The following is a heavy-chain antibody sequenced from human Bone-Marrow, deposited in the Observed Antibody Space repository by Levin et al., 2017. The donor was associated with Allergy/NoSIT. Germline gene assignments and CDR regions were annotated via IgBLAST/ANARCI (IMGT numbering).Heavy chain of an antibody. J-gene: IGHJ4*02. D-gene: IGHD2/OR15-2a*01. V-gene: IGHV3-30*18. CDR1: GFTFSSYG. CDR2: ISSDGSDK. CDR3: AKCRFESRGPYYSDFDY. Sequence: HPGGSLRLSCEASGFTFSSYGMHWVRQAPGKGLEWVGLISSDGSDKFYVNSVRGRFSISRDNAKNTLYLQMDSLRVEDTAVYYCAKCRFESRGPYYSDFDYGGQGTLVTVSS.